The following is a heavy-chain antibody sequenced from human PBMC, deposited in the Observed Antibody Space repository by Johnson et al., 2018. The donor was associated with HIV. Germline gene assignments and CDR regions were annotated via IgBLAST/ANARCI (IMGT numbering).Heavy chain of an antibody. CDR3: AKDWGGYAQHFFDI. CDR2: IRYDGSNK. V-gene: IGHV3-30*02. D-gene: IGHD2-2*01. Sequence: QVQLVESGGGVVQPGGSLRLSCAASGFTFSSYGMHWVRQAPGKGLECVAFIRYDGSNKYYADSVKGRFTISRDNSKHTLSLQMNTLRAEDTAVYYCAKDWGGYAQHFFDIWGQGTMITVSS. J-gene: IGHJ3*02. CDR1: GFTFSSYG.